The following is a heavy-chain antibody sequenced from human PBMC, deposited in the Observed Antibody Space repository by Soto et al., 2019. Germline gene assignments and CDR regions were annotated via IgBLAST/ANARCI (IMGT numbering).Heavy chain of an antibody. Sequence: ASVKVSCKASGYTFTDYYMHWVRQAPGQGLEWMGWINPNSGGTNYAQKFQGRVTMTRDTSISTAYMELSRLRSDDTAVYYCARKLELRGSYYYYYDMDVWGQGTTVTAP. V-gene: IGHV1-2*02. CDR3: ARKLELRGSYYYYYDMDV. CDR1: GYTFTDYY. D-gene: IGHD1-7*01. J-gene: IGHJ6*02. CDR2: INPNSGGT.